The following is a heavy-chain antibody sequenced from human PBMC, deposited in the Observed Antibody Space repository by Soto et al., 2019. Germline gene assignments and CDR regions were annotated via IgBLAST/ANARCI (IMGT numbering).Heavy chain of an antibody. V-gene: IGHV4-59*01. CDR1: GGSISSYY. CDR3: AREARVWSGKGYYFDY. J-gene: IGHJ4*02. CDR2: IYYSGST. D-gene: IGHD3-3*01. Sequence: SQTLSLTCTVSGGSISSYYWSWIRQPPGKGLEWIGYIYYSGSTNYNPSLKSRVSISVDTAKNQFSLKLTSVTAADTAVYYCAREARVWSGKGYYFDYWGQGTLVTVSS.